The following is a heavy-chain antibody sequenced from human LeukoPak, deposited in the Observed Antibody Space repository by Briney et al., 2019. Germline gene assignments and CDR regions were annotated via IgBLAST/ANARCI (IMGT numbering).Heavy chain of an antibody. Sequence: SETLSLTCTVSGGSISSSSYYWGWIRQPPGKGLEWIGSIYYSGSTYYNPSLKSRVTISVDTSKNQFSLKLSSVTAADTAVYYCARGLRQLVRSWHYWGQGTLVTVSS. CDR2: IYYSGST. V-gene: IGHV4-39*07. J-gene: IGHJ4*02. D-gene: IGHD6-6*01. CDR3: ARGLRQLVRSWHY. CDR1: GGSISSSSYY.